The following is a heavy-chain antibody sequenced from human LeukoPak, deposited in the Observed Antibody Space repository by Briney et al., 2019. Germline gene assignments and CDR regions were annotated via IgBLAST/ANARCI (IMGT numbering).Heavy chain of an antibody. CDR3: AKDFFTTETNYYYYMDV. V-gene: IGHV3-43*02. J-gene: IGHJ6*03. CDR1: GFTFDDYA. D-gene: IGHD1-1*01. Sequence: GGSLRLSCAASGFTFDDYAMHWVRQAPGKGLEWVSLISGDGGSTYYADSVEGRFTISRDNSKNSLYLQMNSLRTEDTALYYCAKDFFTTETNYYYYMDVWGKGTTVTVSS. CDR2: ISGDGGST.